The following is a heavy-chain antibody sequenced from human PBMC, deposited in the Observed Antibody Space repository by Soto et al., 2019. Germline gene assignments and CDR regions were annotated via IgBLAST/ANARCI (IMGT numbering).Heavy chain of an antibody. CDR1: GFTFSSYA. Sequence: EVQLLESGGGLVQPGGSLRLSCAASGFTFSSYAMSWVRQAPGKGLEWVSGISGSGRSTYYADSVKGRFTISRDNSKNTLYPQMNSLRAEDTAVYYCAKEEGYSSAWTEIDYWGQGTLVTVSS. CDR3: AKEEGYSSAWTEIDY. V-gene: IGHV3-23*01. J-gene: IGHJ4*02. D-gene: IGHD6-19*01. CDR2: ISGSGRST.